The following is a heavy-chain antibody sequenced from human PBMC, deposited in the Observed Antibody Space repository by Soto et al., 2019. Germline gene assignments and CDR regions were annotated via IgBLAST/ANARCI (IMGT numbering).Heavy chain of an antibody. CDR2: ISGSGGST. J-gene: IGHJ6*02. D-gene: IGHD2-2*01. CDR1: GFTFSSYA. Sequence: GGSLRLSCAASGFTFSSYAMSWVRQAPGKGLEWVSAISGSGGSTYYADSVKGRFTISRDNSKNTLYLQMNSLRAEDTAVYYCAKSGYCISTSCYGQYYYYYGMDVWGQGTTVTVSS. CDR3: AKSGYCISTSCYGQYYYYYGMDV. V-gene: IGHV3-23*01.